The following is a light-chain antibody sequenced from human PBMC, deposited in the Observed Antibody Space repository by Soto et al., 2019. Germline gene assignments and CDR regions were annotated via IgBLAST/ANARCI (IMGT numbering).Light chain of an antibody. CDR3: SSYSGSDNV. V-gene: IGLV2-8*01. J-gene: IGLJ1*01. Sequence: QSVLTQPPSASGSPGQSVTISCTGTSSNVGRYSFVSWYQQHPGKAPKLVIYEVNKRPSGVPDRFSGSKSGNTASLTVSGLQYEDEADYYCSSYSGSDNVFGTGTKVTVL. CDR1: SSNVGRYSF. CDR2: EVN.